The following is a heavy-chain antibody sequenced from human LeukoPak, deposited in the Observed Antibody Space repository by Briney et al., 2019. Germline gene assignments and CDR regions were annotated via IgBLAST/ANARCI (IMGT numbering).Heavy chain of an antibody. D-gene: IGHD4-23*01. CDR1: GYTFTGYG. Sequence: ASVKVSCTASGYTFTGYGISWVRQAPRQGLEWMGWISAYDANTNYAPKLQGRVTVTTDTSTSTAYMELRSLRSDDTAVYYCARDLRGTVAYFDYWGQGTLVTVSS. V-gene: IGHV1-18*01. CDR2: ISAYDANT. CDR3: ARDLRGTVAYFDY. J-gene: IGHJ4*02.